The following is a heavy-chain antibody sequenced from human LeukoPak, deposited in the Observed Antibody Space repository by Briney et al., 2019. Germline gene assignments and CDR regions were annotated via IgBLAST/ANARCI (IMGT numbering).Heavy chain of an antibody. V-gene: IGHV1-2*02. CDR2: INPNSGGT. J-gene: IGHJ4*02. CDR1: GYTFTGYY. D-gene: IGHD1-26*01. CDR3: ARDEYSGSSDFDY. Sequence: ASVKVSCKASGYTFTGYYMHWVRQAPGQGLEWMGWINPNSGGTNYAQKFQGRVTMTRDTSISTAYMELSRLRSDDTAVYYCARDEYSGSSDFDYWGQGTLVTVPS.